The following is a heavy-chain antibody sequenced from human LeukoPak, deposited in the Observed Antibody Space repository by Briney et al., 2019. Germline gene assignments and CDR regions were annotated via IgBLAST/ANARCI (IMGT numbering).Heavy chain of an antibody. CDR3: AKDSAVVVPAAMHYFDY. Sequence: GGSLRLSCAASGFTFSSYGMHWVRQAPGKGLEWVAFIRYDRSNKYYADSVKGRFTISRDNSKNTLYLQMNSLRAEDTAVYHCAKDSAVVVPAAMHYFDYWGQGTLVTVSS. D-gene: IGHD2-2*01. J-gene: IGHJ4*02. CDR1: GFTFSSYG. CDR2: IRYDRSNK. V-gene: IGHV3-30*02.